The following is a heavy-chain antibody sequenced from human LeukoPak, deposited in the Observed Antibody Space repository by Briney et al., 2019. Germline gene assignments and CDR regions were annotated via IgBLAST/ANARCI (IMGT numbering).Heavy chain of an antibody. CDR1: GFTFSSYS. D-gene: IGHD3-10*01. Sequence: PGGSLRLSCAASGFTFSSYSMNWVRQAPGKGLEWVSSISSSSSYIYYADSVKGRFTISRDNAKNSLYLQMNSLRAEDTAVYYCARVCVLLWFGEPCDAFDIWGQGTMVTVSS. J-gene: IGHJ3*02. CDR2: ISSSSSYI. CDR3: ARVCVLLWFGEPCDAFDI. V-gene: IGHV3-21*01.